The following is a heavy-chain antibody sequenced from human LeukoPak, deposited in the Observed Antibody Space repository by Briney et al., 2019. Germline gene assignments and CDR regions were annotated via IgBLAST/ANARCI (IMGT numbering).Heavy chain of an antibody. J-gene: IGHJ6*02. CDR1: GGSFSGYY. Sequence: SETLSLTCAVYGGSFSGYYWSWIRQPPGKGLEWIGYIYHSGSTYYNPSLKSRVAMSVDRSKNQFSLKLNSVTAADTAVYYCARAYYDSSAHSGGYDMDVWGQGTTVTVSS. CDR2: IYHSGST. D-gene: IGHD3-22*01. CDR3: ARAYYDSSAHSGGYDMDV. V-gene: IGHV4-34*01.